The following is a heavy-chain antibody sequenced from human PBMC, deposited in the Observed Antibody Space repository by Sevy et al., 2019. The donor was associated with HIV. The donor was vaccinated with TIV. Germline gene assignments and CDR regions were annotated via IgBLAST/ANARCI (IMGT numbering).Heavy chain of an antibody. V-gene: IGHV3-30-3*01. CDR1: GFTFGSYA. Sequence: GGSLRLSCAASGFTFGSYAMHWVRQAPGKGLEWVAVISYDGSNKYYADSVKGRFTISRDNSKNTLYLQMNSLRAEDTAVYYCARADSSGWWGCDYWGQGTLVTVSS. D-gene: IGHD6-19*01. CDR3: ARADSSGWWGCDY. J-gene: IGHJ4*02. CDR2: ISYDGSNK.